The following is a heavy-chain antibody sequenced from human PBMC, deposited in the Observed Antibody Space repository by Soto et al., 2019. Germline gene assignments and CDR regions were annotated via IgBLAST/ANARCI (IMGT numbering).Heavy chain of an antibody. J-gene: IGHJ4*02. CDR1: GFTFSSYG. CDR3: AKDRAQPYSSSWYYFDY. V-gene: IGHV3-30*18. D-gene: IGHD6-13*01. Sequence: QVQLVESGGGVVQPGRSLRLSCAASGFTFSSYGMHWVRQAPGKGLEWVAVISYDGSNKYYADSVKGRFTISRDNSKNTLYLQMNSLRAEDTAVYYCAKDRAQPYSSSWYYFDYWGQGTLVTVSS. CDR2: ISYDGSNK.